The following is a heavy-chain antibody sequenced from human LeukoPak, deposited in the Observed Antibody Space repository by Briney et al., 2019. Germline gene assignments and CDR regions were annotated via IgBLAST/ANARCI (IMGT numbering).Heavy chain of an antibody. CDR3: ARRSLYSSPR. V-gene: IGHV4-39*01. D-gene: IGHD4-11*01. Sequence: SETLCLTCTVSDDSISSSSYYWAWIRQPPGKGLEWIGSFYYGGTTHYSPSLKSRVTVAVDTSRNQFSLRLSSVGAEDTAVYYCARRSLYSSPRWGQGTLVTVSS. CDR1: DDSISSSSYY. J-gene: IGHJ4*02. CDR2: FYYGGTT.